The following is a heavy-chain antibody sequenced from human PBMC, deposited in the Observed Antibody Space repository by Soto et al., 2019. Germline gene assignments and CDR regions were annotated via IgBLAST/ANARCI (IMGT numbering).Heavy chain of an antibody. CDR1: GGSISSYY. D-gene: IGHD6-13*01. V-gene: IGHV4-59*01. CDR2: IYYSGST. Sequence: QVQLQESGPGLVKPSETLSLTCTVSGGSISSYYWSWIRQPPGKGLEWIGYIYYSGSTNYNPSLKSRVTISVDTSKNQFSLKLSSVTAADTAVYYCARGIAAAGTFCFDPWGQGTLVTVSS. J-gene: IGHJ5*02. CDR3: ARGIAAAGTFCFDP.